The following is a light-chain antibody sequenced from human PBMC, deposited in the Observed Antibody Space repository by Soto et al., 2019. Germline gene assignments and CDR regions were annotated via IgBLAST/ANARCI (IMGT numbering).Light chain of an antibody. Sequence: QSALTQPPSVSGSPGQSVTISCTVTSSDVGDYEHVSWYQLAPGTAPKLLISDVINRPSGVPDRFSASKSGTSASLAISGLQSEDEADYYCASWDDSLNGHVFGTGTKLTVL. CDR2: DVI. J-gene: IGLJ1*01. CDR3: ASWDDSLNGHV. CDR1: SSDVGDYEH. V-gene: IGLV2-18*01.